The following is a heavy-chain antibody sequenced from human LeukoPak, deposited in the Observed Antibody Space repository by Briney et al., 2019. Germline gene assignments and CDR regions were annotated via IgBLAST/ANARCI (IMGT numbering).Heavy chain of an antibody. J-gene: IGHJ4*02. CDR2: ISYDGSNK. D-gene: IGHD3-10*01. CDR1: GFTFSSYA. V-gene: IGHV3-30*04. Sequence: GGSLRLSCAASGFTFSSYAMHWVRQAPGKGLEWVAVISYDGSNKYYADSVKGRFTISRDSSKNTLYLQMNSLRAEDTAVYYCVLKSDYWGQGTLVTVSS. CDR3: VLKSDY.